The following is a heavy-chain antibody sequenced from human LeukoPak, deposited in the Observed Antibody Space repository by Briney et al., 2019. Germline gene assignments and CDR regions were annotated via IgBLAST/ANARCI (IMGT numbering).Heavy chain of an antibody. CDR1: GFTFSSYA. V-gene: IGHV3-23*01. D-gene: IGHD3-22*01. CDR3: AKDGYDSSGYDWFDP. CDR2: ISDSGGST. J-gene: IGHJ5*02. Sequence: GGSLRLPCAASGFTFSSYAMSWVRQAPGKGLEWVSAISDSGGSTYYADSVKGRFTISRDNSKNTLYLQMNSLRAEDTAVYYCAKDGYDSSGYDWFDPWGQGTLVTVFS.